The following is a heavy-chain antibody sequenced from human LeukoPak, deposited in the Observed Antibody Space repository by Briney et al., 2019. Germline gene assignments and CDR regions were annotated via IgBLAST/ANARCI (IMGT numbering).Heavy chain of an antibody. J-gene: IGHJ3*02. CDR2: ISAYNGNT. V-gene: IGHV1-18*01. CDR1: GYTFTGYG. CDR3: ARDPRYYYGSGSYAFDI. Sequence: ASVKVSCKASGYTFTGYGISWVRQAPGQGLEWMGWISAYNGNTNYAQKLQGRVTMTTDTSTSTAYMELRSLRSDDTAVYYCARDPRYYYGSGSYAFDIWGQGTMVTVSS. D-gene: IGHD3-10*01.